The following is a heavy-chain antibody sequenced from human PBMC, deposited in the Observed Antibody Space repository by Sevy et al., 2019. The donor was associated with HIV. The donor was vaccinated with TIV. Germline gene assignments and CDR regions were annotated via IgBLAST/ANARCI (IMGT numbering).Heavy chain of an antibody. Sequence: GGSLRLSCAASGFAFSNYYAMHWVRQAPGKGLEWVALISYDGSDPYYADSVKGRFTVSRDNFKNTLFLQMNSLTTEDTAVYYCARPRANYVDHYFFYAMDVWGQGTTVTVSS. D-gene: IGHD4-17*01. V-gene: IGHV3-30-3*01. CDR3: ARPRANYVDHYFFYAMDV. CDR2: ISYDGSDP. J-gene: IGHJ6*02. CDR1: GFAFSNYYA.